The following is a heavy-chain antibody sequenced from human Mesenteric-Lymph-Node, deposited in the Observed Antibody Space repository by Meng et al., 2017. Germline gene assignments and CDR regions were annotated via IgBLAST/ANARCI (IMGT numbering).Heavy chain of an antibody. V-gene: IGHV4-30-4*01. D-gene: IGHD2-21*01. J-gene: IGHJ4*02. CDR1: GGSISSGDYY. CDR3: AREGRSHQVGVSVY. CDR2: IYNSGST. Sequence: QVPLQEPGPGPVKPSQTPALTCTVSGGSISSGDYYWSWIRQPPGKGLEWIGYIYNSGSTYYNPSLKSRVTISVDTSKNQFSLKLRFVTAADTAVYYCAREGRSHQVGVSVYWGQGNLVTVSS.